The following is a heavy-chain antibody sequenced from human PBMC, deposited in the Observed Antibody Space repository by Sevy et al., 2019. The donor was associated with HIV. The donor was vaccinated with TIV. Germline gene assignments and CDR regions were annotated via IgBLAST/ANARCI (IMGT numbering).Heavy chain of an antibody. CDR3: ARERGYDFWSGYSGVNWFDP. D-gene: IGHD3-3*01. J-gene: IGHJ5*02. V-gene: IGHV3-74*01. CDR1: GFTFSSYW. Sequence: GGSLRLSCAASGFTFSSYWMHWVRQAPGKGLVWVSRINSDGSSTSYADSVKGRFTISRDNAKNTLYLQMNSLRAEDTAVYYCARERGYDFWSGYSGVNWFDPWGQGTLVTVSS. CDR2: INSDGSST.